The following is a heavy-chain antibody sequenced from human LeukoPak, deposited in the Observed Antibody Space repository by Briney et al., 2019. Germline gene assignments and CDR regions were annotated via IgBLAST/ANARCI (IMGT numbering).Heavy chain of an antibody. CDR1: GGSISSSSYY. D-gene: IGHD2-8*01. CDR3: ARECTNGVCYLDY. Sequence: SETLSLTCTVSGGSISSSSYYWGWIRQPPGKGLEWIGSIYYSGSTYYNPSLKSRVTISADTSKNQFSLKLSSVTAADTAVYYCARECTNGVCYLDYWGQGTLVTVSS. V-gene: IGHV4-39*01. J-gene: IGHJ4*02. CDR2: IYYSGST.